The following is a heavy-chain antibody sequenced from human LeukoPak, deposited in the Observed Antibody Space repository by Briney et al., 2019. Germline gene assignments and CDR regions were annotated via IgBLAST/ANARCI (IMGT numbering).Heavy chain of an antibody. CDR2: IYWDDDK. J-gene: IGHJ5*02. Sequence: SGPTLVKPTQTLTLTCTFSGFSLSTSGVGVGWIRQPPGKALEWLALIYWDDDKRYSPSLKSRLTITKDTSKNQVVLTMTNMDPVDTATYYCAHRLYYYDIGWFDPWGQGTLVTVSS. D-gene: IGHD3-22*01. CDR1: GFSLSTSGVG. V-gene: IGHV2-5*02. CDR3: AHRLYYYDIGWFDP.